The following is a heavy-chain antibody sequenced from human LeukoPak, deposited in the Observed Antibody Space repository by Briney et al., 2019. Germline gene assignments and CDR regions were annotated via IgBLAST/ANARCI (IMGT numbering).Heavy chain of an antibody. CDR3: ARVGATLYYYYYYYMDV. Sequence: SETLSLTCAVYGGSFSGYYWSWIRQPPGKGLEWIGEINHSGSTNYNPSLKSRVTISVDTSKNQFSLKLSSVTAADTAVYYCARVGATLYYYYYYYMDVWGKGTTVTVSS. D-gene: IGHD1-26*01. CDR1: GGSFSGYY. J-gene: IGHJ6*03. CDR2: INHSGST. V-gene: IGHV4-34*01.